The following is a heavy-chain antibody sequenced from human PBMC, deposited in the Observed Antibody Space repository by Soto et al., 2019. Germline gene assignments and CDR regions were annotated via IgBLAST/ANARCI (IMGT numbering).Heavy chain of an antibody. CDR3: ARQGRVWMQNWFDP. D-gene: IGHD5-18*01. CDR2: IYYSGYT. CDR1: GDSISSNYY. Sequence: SETLSLTCTVSGDSISSNYYWGWIRQPPGKGLEWIGSIYYSGYTYHNPSLKSRATISADTSKNQFSLRLSSVTAADTAVYYCARQGRVWMQNWFDPWGQGTLVTVSS. J-gene: IGHJ5*02. V-gene: IGHV4-39*01.